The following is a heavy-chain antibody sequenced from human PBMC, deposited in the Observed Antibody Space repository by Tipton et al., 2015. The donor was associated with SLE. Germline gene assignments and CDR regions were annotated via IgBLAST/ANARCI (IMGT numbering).Heavy chain of an antibody. CDR2: ITRRGKT. CDR1: GGSFGGYY. Sequence: TLSLTCSIYGGSFGGYYWSWIRQPPGKGLEWIGEITRRGKTNYNPSLKSRVTISVDTSKNQFSLNLRSVTAADTAVYYCARGGTGDGRNPFDPWGQGTLVTVSS. D-gene: IGHD4-23*01. CDR3: ARGGTGDGRNPFDP. V-gene: IGHV4-34*01. J-gene: IGHJ5*02.